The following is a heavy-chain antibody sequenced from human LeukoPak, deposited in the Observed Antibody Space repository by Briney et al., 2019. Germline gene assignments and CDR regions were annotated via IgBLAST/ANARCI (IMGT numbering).Heavy chain of an antibody. J-gene: IGHJ6*02. CDR3: ARTSAYSSGWHYYYGMDV. CDR1: GFTFSSYD. Sequence: RSGGSLRLSCAASGFTFSSYDMHWVRQATGKGLEWVSAIGTAGDTYYPGSVKGRFTISRENAKNSLYLQMNSLRAGDTAVYYCARTSAYSSGWHYYYGMDVWGQGTTVTVSS. D-gene: IGHD6-19*01. V-gene: IGHV3-13*04. CDR2: IGTAGDT.